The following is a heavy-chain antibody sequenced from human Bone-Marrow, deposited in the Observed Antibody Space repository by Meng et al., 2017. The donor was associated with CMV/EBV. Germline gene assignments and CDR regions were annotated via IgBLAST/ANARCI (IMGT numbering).Heavy chain of an antibody. CDR2: ISSSGSTI. CDR1: GFTFSSYE. J-gene: IGHJ6*02. Sequence: GESLKISCAASGFTFSSYEMNWVRQAPGKGLEWVSYISSSGSTIYYADSVKGRFTISRNNAKNSLYLQMNSLRAEDTAVYYCARDSGSPEHYYYGMDVWGRGTTVTVSS. V-gene: IGHV3-48*03. D-gene: IGHD1-26*01. CDR3: ARDSGSPEHYYYGMDV.